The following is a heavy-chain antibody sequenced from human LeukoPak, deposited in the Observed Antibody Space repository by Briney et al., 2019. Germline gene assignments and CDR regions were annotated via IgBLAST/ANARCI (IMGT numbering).Heavy chain of an antibody. V-gene: IGHV3-33*01. Sequence: GGSLRLPCAASGFTFRSYGMHWVRQAPGKGLEWVALIWYDGSNKYYVDSVKGRFTISRDNSKNTLYLQMNSLRAEDTAVYYCARDLGSGSPNVYFDYWGQGTLVTVSS. CDR1: GFTFRSYG. D-gene: IGHD3-10*01. CDR3: ARDLGSGSPNVYFDY. J-gene: IGHJ4*02. CDR2: IWYDGSNK.